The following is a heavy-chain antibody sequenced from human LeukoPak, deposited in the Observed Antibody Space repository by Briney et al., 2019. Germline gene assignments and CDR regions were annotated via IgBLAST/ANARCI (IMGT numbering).Heavy chain of an antibody. V-gene: IGHV4-59*08. J-gene: IGHJ4*02. CDR2: IYYSGST. CDR1: GGSISSYY. D-gene: IGHD3-22*01. Sequence: SETLSLTRTVSGGSISSYYWSWIRQPPGKGLEWIGYIYYSGSTNYNPSLKSRVTISVDTSKNQFSLKLSSVTAADTAVYYCARHDFSSYDSSGYYRYWGQGTLVTVSS. CDR3: ARHDFSSYDSSGYYRY.